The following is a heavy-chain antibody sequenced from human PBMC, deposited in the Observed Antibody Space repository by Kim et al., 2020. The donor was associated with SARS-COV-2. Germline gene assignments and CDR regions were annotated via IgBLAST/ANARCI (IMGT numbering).Heavy chain of an antibody. J-gene: IGHJ6*02. CDR3: ARAGEDPYCGGDCYYYYYYGMGV. CDR2: INAGNGNT. D-gene: IGHD2-21*01. V-gene: IGHV1-3*01. CDR1: GYTFTSYA. Sequence: ASVKVSCKASGYTFTSYAMHWVRQAPGQRLEWMGWINAGNGNTKYSQKFQGRVTITRDTSASTAYMELSSLRSEDTAVYYCARAGEDPYCGGDCYYYYYYGMGVWGQGTTVTVAS.